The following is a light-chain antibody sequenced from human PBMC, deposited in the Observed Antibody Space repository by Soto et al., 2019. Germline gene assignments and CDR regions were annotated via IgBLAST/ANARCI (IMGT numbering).Light chain of an antibody. CDR1: QDINNY. J-gene: IGKJ3*01. CDR2: AAS. V-gene: IGKV1-39*01. Sequence: DIQMTQSPSSLPASVGDRVTITCQTSQDINNYLNWYQQKPGKAPKLLIYAASTLQGGVPSRVSGRGSGTYFTLTIGSLQPEDFATYYCQQTYIAPLTFGPGTKVDIK. CDR3: QQTYIAPLT.